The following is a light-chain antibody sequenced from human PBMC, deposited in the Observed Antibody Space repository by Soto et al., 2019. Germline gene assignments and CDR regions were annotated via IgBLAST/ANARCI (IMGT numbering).Light chain of an antibody. CDR1: QSVDTTF. Sequence: EIVLTQSPGSLSLSPGQRATLSCRASQSVDTTFFAWYQKKPGQAPRLLIYGASKRATGIADRFGGSVSGTYFTLIISRLEPEVFAVYYCQQYMSSVTFGQGTKVEIK. CDR2: GAS. J-gene: IGKJ1*01. V-gene: IGKV3-20*01. CDR3: QQYMSSVT.